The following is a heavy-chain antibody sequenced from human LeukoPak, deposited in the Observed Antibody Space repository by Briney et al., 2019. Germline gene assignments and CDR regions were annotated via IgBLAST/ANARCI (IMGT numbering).Heavy chain of an antibody. D-gene: IGHD3-22*01. V-gene: IGHV1-2*02. Sequence: ASVKVSCKASGYTFTGYYMHWVRQAPGQGLEWMGWINPNSGGTNYAQKFQVRVTMTRDTSISTAYMELSRLRSDDTAVYYCARALFPYYYGSSGGVAFDIWGQGTMVTVSS. J-gene: IGHJ3*02. CDR2: INPNSGGT. CDR3: ARALFPYYYGSSGGVAFDI. CDR1: GYTFTGYY.